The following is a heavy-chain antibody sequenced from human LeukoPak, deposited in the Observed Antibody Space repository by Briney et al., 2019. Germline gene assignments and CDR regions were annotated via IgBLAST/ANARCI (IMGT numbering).Heavy chain of an antibody. D-gene: IGHD2-2*01. CDR1: GGSISSYY. J-gene: IGHJ4*02. V-gene: IGHV4-59*01. CDR3: ASSRGGCSSTSCYDY. CDR2: IYYSGST. Sequence: PSETLSLTCTVSGGSISSYYWSWIRQPPGKGLEWIGYIYYSGSTNYNPSLESRVTISVDTSKNQFSLKLSSVTAADTAVYYCASSRGGCSSTSCYDYWGQGTPVTVSS.